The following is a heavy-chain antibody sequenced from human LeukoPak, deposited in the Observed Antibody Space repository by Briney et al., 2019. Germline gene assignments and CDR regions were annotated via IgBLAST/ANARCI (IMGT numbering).Heavy chain of an antibody. J-gene: IGHJ4*02. CDR3: ARGVPLGCTNGVCYNIPFDY. CDR2: T. D-gene: IGHD2-8*01. V-gene: IGHV1-24*01. Sequence: TIYAQKFQGRVTXXXXXSTDTAYMELSSLRSEDTAVYYCARGVPLGCTNGVCYNIPFDYWGQGTLVTVSS.